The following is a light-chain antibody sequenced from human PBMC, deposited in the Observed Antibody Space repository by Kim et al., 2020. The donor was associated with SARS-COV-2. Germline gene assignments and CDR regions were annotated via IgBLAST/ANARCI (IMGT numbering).Light chain of an antibody. CDR2: GAS. J-gene: IGKJ1*01. CDR1: QTIASY. Sequence: SVGDRVTITCRASQTIASYLNWYQQKPGKAPNLLIYGASNLQSGVPSRFSGSRSGTNFTLTISSLQPEDFATYYCQQSFSSLSWTFGQGTKVDIK. V-gene: IGKV1-39*01. CDR3: QQSFSSLSWT.